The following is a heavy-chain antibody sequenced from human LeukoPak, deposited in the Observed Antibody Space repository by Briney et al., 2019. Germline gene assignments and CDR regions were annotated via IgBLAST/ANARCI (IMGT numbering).Heavy chain of an antibody. CDR2: IREDGSEK. J-gene: IGHJ4*02. D-gene: IGHD5-18*01. CDR1: EFTFSSHW. CDR3: ARDSRYSRGVGDFDY. V-gene: IGHV3-7*03. Sequence: GGSLRLSCAASEFTFSSHWMSWVRQVAGKGLEWVANIREDGSEKYYVDPVKGRFTISRDNAKNSLFLQMNSLRAEDTAVYYCARDSRYSRGVGDFDYWGQGTLVIVSS.